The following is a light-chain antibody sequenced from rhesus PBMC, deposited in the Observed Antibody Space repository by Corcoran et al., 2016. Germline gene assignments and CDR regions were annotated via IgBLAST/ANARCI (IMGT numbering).Light chain of an antibody. Sequence: DIQMTQSPSSLSESVGDRVTITCRASENVNNYLNWYQQKPRKAPKFMIYKASTLQSGGPTRFSGSGSGTDYTFTISSLQPEDVATYSCQHSYGTPFTFGPGTKLDIK. CDR3: QHSYGTPFT. J-gene: IGKJ3*01. CDR1: ENVNNY. V-gene: IGKV1-74*01. CDR2: KAS.